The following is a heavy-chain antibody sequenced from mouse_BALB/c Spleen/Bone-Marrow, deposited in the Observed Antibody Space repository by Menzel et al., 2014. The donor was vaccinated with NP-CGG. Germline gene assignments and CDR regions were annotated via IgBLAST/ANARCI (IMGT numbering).Heavy chain of an antibody. CDR3: ARWNYYGSLYWYFDV. V-gene: IGHV1S81*02. CDR1: GYTFTSYW. CDR2: INPSNGRT. J-gene: IGHJ1*01. D-gene: IGHD1-1*01. Sequence: QVQLQQSGAELVKPGASVKPSCKASGYTFTSYWMHWVKQRPGQGLEWIGEINPSNGRTNYNEKFKSKATLTVDKSSSTAYMQLSSLTSEDSAVYYCARWNYYGSLYWYFDVWGAGTTVTVSS.